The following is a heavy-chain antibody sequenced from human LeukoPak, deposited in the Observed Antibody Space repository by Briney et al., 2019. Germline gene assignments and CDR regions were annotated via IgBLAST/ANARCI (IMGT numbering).Heavy chain of an antibody. V-gene: IGHV4-34*01. D-gene: IGHD4-23*01. CDR2: INHSGST. Sequence: WGTLSLTCAASGWSFSGYYLSWIRQPPGKGLEWVAEINHSGSTNYNPSLNSRVTISVDTSKNQFSLKLSSVTAADTAVYYCARTDLTVVTEDAFDIWGQRTMVTVSS. CDR1: GWSFSGYY. J-gene: IGHJ3*02. CDR3: ARTDLTVVTEDAFDI.